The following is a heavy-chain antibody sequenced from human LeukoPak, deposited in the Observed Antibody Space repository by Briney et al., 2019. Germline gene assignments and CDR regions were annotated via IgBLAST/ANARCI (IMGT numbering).Heavy chain of an antibody. D-gene: IGHD5-18*01. J-gene: IGHJ4*02. CDR2: ISYDGSNK. CDR3: AREDTAMLASDY. V-gene: IGHV3-30-3*01. Sequence: GGPLRLSCAASGFTFSSYAMLWVRQAPGKGLEWVAVISYDGSNKYYADSVKSRFTISRDNSNNPLYLQMNSLRAEDTGVYYCAREDTAMLASDYWGQGTLVTVSS. CDR1: GFTFSSYA.